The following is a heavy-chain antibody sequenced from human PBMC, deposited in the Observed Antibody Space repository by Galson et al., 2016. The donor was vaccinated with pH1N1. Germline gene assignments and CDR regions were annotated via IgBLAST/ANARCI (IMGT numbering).Heavy chain of an antibody. CDR1: GFTFDDYA. Sequence: SLRLSCAASGFTFDDYAMYWVRQAPGKGLERVSGISWNSGSIGYADSVKGRFTISRDNAKNSLYLQMNSLRAEDTALYYCAKSSGWFWGYFDYWGQGTLVTVSS. CDR3: AKSSGWFWGYFDY. D-gene: IGHD6-19*01. J-gene: IGHJ4*02. V-gene: IGHV3-9*01. CDR2: ISWNSGSI.